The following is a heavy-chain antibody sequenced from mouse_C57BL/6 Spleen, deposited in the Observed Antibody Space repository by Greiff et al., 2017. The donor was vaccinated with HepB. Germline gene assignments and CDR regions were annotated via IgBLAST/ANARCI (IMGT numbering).Heavy chain of an antibody. J-gene: IGHJ1*03. V-gene: IGHV1-15*01. CDR1: GYTFTDYE. CDR2: IDPETGGT. Sequence: VQLQQSGAELVRPGASVALSCKASGYTFTDYEMHWVKQTPVHGLEWIGAIDPETGGTAYNQKFKGKAILTADKSSSTAYMELRSLTSDDSAVYYCTRSEDSYWYFDVWGTGTTVTVSS. CDR3: TRSEDSYWYFDV.